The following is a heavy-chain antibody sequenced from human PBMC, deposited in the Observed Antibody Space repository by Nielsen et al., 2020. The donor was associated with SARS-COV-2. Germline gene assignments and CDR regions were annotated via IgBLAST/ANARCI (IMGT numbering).Heavy chain of an antibody. CDR3: AKGLDILTGTNDY. CDR2: ISGSGGST. D-gene: IGHD3-9*01. J-gene: IGHJ4*02. CDR1: GFTFSSYA. Sequence: GESLKISYAASGFTFSSYAMSWVRQAPGKGLEWVSAISGSGGSTYYADSVKGRFTISRDNSKNTLYLQMNSLRAEDTAVYYCAKGLDILTGTNDYWGQGTLVTVSS. V-gene: IGHV3-23*01.